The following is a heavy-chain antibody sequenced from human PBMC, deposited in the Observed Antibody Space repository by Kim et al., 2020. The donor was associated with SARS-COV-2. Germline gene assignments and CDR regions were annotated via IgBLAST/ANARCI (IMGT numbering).Heavy chain of an antibody. Sequence: YYNPSRKSRVTISVDTSKNQFSLKLSSVTAADTAVYYCAKHSLAPSELDYWGQGTLVTVSS. D-gene: IGHD1-1*01. J-gene: IGHJ4*02. V-gene: IGHV4-39*01. CDR3: AKHSLAPSELDY.